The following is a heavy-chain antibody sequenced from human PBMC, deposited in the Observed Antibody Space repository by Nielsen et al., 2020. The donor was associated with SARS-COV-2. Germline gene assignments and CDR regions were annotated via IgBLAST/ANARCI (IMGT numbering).Heavy chain of an antibody. J-gene: IGHJ6*02. Sequence: GESLKISCAASGFTFSSYGMHWVRQAPGKGLEWVAVISYDGSNKYYADSVKGRFTISRDNSKNTLYLQMNSLRAEDTAVYYCASTIFGYYGMDVWGQGTTVTVSS. D-gene: IGHD3-3*01. CDR1: GFTFSSYG. V-gene: IGHV3-30*03. CDR2: ISYDGSNK. CDR3: ASTIFGYYGMDV.